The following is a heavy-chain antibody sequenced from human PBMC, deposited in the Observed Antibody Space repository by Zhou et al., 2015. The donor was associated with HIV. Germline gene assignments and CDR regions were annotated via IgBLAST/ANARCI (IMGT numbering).Heavy chain of an antibody. CDR2: IIPIFGTA. Sequence: QVQLVQSGAEVKKPGSSVKVSCKASGGTFSSYAISWVRQAPGQGLEWMGGIIPIFGTANYAQKFQGRVTITADKSTSTAYMELSSLRSEDTAVYYCARALLGYCSGGSCYSDSHSPSNDAFDIWGQGTMVTVSS. V-gene: IGHV1-69*06. D-gene: IGHD2-15*01. CDR3: ARALLGYCSGGSCYSDSHSPSNDAFDI. J-gene: IGHJ3*02. CDR1: GGTFSSYA.